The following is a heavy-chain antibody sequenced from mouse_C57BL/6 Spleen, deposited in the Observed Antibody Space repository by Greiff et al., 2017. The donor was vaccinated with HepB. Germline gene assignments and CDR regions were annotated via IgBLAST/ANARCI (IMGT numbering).Heavy chain of an antibody. CDR1: GYTFTDYY. J-gene: IGHJ2*01. V-gene: IGHV1-26*01. CDR2: INPNNGGT. D-gene: IGHD4-1*01. Sequence: VQLQQSGPELVKPGASVKISCKASGYTFTDYYMNWVKQSHGKSLEWIGDINPNNGGTSYNQKFKGKATLTVDKSSSTAYMELRSLTSEDSAVYYCARGDWDGAFDYWGQGTTLTVSS. CDR3: ARGDWDGAFDY.